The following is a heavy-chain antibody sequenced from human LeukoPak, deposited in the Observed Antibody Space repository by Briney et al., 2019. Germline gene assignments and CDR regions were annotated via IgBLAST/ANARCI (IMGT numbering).Heavy chain of an antibody. Sequence: PEASVKVSCKASGGTFSSYAISWVRQAPGQGLEWMGGIIPIFGTANYAQKFQGRVTITADKSTSTAYMELSSLRSEDTDMYYCARDAGENWFDPWGQGTLVTVSS. CDR3: ARDAGENWFDP. V-gene: IGHV1-69*06. J-gene: IGHJ5*02. CDR2: IIPIFGTA. D-gene: IGHD1-1*01. CDR1: GGTFSSYA.